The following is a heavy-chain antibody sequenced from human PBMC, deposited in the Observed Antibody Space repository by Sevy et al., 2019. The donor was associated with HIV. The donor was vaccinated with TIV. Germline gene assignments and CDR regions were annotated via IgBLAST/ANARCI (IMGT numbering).Heavy chain of an antibody. D-gene: IGHD6-6*01. V-gene: IGHV1-8*01. CDR3: ARARRQLSIQRGCGYWFDP. CDR2: MNPNSGNT. J-gene: IGHJ5*02. Sequence: ASVKVSCKASGYTFTSYDINWVRQATGQGLEWMGWMNPNSGNTGYAQKFQGRVTMTRNTSISTAYMELSSLRSEDTAVYYCARARRQLSIQRGCGYWFDPWGQGTLVTVSS. CDR1: GYTFTSYD.